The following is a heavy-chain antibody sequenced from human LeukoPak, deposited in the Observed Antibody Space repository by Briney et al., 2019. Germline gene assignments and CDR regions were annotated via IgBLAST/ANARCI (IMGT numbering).Heavy chain of an antibody. CDR3: VLRARGVAATKSFDF. Sequence: ASVKVSCKASGYTFTAYYIHWVRQAPGQGLEWMGWINPKSGGTEYAQRFQARVTMTRDTSISTAYFEVSSLRSDDTAVYYCVLRARGVAATKSFDFWGQGTLVTVSS. J-gene: IGHJ4*02. D-gene: IGHD5-24*01. V-gene: IGHV1-2*02. CDR1: GYTFTAYY. CDR2: INPKSGGT.